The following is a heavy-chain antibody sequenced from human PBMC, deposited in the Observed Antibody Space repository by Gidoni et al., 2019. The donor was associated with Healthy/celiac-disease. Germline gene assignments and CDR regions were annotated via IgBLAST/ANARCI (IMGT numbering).Heavy chain of an antibody. Sequence: QVQLQQWGAGLLKPSETLSLTCAVYGGSFSGYYWSWIRQPPGKGLEWIGEINHSGSTNYNPSLKSRVTISVDTSKNQFSLKLSSVTAADTAVYYCARGRRYFDSRYFDYWGQGTLVTVSS. V-gene: IGHV4-34*01. CDR1: GGSFSGYY. J-gene: IGHJ4*02. CDR3: ARGRRYFDSRYFDY. D-gene: IGHD3-9*01. CDR2: INHSGST.